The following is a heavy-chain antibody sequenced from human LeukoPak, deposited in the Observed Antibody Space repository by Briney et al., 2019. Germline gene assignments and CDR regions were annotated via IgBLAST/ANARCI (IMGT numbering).Heavy chain of an antibody. J-gene: IGHJ5*02. CDR1: GYTFTSYG. CDR3: VRDSRRITLVRGVLTANWFDP. V-gene: IGHV1-18*01. CDR2: ISAYNGNT. Sequence: GASVKVSCKASGYTFTSYGFSWVRQAPGQGLEWMGWISAYNGNTNYAQKFQGRVTMTTDTSGSTAYMELRSLRSDDTAMYYCVRDSRRITLVRGVLTANWFDPWGQGTLVIVS. D-gene: IGHD3-10*01.